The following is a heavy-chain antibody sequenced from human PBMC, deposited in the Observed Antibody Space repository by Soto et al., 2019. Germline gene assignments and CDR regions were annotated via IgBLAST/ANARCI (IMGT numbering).Heavy chain of an antibody. CDR2: VNPILSLS. J-gene: IGHJ4*02. CDR3: ATSYGSGYRAFDY. V-gene: IGHV1-69*02. D-gene: IGHD3-10*01. CDR1: GDTFNFYS. Sequence: QVQLVQSGAEVKRPGSSVKVSCKASGDTFNFYSINWVRQAPGLGLEWLGRVNPILSLSNYAQRFQGRVTMTADKSTSTAYVILNSLKSEDTAIYYCATSYGSGYRAFDYWGQGALVTVSS.